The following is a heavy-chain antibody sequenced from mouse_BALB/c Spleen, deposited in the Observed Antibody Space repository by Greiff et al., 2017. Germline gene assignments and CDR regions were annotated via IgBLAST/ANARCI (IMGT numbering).Heavy chain of an antibody. V-gene: IGHV1S29*02. CDR3: AREYDGYFDV. J-gene: IGHJ1*01. CDR1: GYTFTDYN. Sequence: EVQLQQSGPELVKPGASVKISCKASGYTFTDYNMHWVKQSHGKSLEWIGYIYPYNGGTGYNQKFKSKATLTVDNSSSTAYMELRSLTSEDSAVYYCAREYDGYFDVWGAGTTVTVSS. CDR2: IYPYNGGT. D-gene: IGHD2-14*01.